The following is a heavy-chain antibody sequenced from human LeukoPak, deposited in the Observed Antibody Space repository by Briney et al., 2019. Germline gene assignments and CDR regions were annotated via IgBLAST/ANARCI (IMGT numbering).Heavy chain of an antibody. Sequence: GGSLRRSCAASGFTFSSYGMHWVRQAPGKGLEWVAVISYDGSNKYYADSVKGRFTISRDNSKNTLYLQMNSLRAEDTAVYYCARDSSCWYSQNFYYYGMDVWGQGTTATVSS. CDR2: ISYDGSNK. CDR3: ARDSSCWYSQNFYYYGMDV. V-gene: IGHV3-30*19. D-gene: IGHD6-13*01. J-gene: IGHJ6*02. CDR1: GFTFSSYG.